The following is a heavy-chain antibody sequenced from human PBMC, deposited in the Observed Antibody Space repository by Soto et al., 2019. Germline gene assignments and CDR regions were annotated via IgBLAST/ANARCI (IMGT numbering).Heavy chain of an antibody. D-gene: IGHD5-12*01. CDR2: MNPNSGNT. Sequence: ASVKVSCKASGYTFTSYDINWVRQATGQGLEWMGWMNPNSGNTGYAQKFQGRVTMTRDTSISTAYMELSSLKASDIAMYYCARSYSGYDQDFDYWGQGTLVTVSS. J-gene: IGHJ4*02. CDR3: ARSYSGYDQDFDY. V-gene: IGHV1-8*01. CDR1: GYTFTSYD.